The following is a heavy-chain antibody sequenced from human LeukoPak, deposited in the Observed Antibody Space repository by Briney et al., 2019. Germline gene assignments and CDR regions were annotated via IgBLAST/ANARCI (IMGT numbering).Heavy chain of an antibody. D-gene: IGHD2-15*01. CDR3: ARAGYCSGGSCYSEYYYYGMDV. CDR2: INPNSGGT. Sequence: ASVKVSCKASGYTFTGYYMHWVRQAPGQGLEWMGWINPNSGGTNYAQKFQGRVTMTRDTSISTAYMELSRLRSDDTAVYYCARAGYCSGGSCYSEYYYYGMDVWGQGTTATVSS. J-gene: IGHJ6*02. CDR1: GYTFTGYY. V-gene: IGHV1-2*02.